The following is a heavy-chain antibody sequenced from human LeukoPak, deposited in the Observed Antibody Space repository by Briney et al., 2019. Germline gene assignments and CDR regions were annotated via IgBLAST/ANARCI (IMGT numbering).Heavy chain of an antibody. V-gene: IGHV3-33*03. CDR3: AFLTVTVDH. CDR2: VLSDGNNK. Sequence: PGGSLRLSCAASGFTFSTYGMHWVRLAPGKGLEWVAVVLSDGNNKYYADSVKGRFTISRDNSKNTVYLQMNSLTAEDTAVYYCAFLTVTVDHWGQGTLVTVSS. CDR1: GFTFSTYG. J-gene: IGHJ4*02. D-gene: IGHD4-17*01.